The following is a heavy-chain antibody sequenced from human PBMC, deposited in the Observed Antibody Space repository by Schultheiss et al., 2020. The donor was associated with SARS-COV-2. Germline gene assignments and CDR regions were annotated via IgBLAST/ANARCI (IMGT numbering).Heavy chain of an antibody. V-gene: IGHV3-33*06. CDR2: IWYDGSNK. CDR1: GFTFSSYA. D-gene: IGHD3-22*01. J-gene: IGHJ4*02. CDR3: AKDVGNYYDSSGYL. Sequence: GESLKISCAASGFTFSSYAMSWVRQAPGKGLEWVAVIWYDGSNKYYADSVKGRFTISRDNAKNSLYLQMNSLRDEDTAVYYCAKDVGNYYDSSGYLWGQGTLVTVSS.